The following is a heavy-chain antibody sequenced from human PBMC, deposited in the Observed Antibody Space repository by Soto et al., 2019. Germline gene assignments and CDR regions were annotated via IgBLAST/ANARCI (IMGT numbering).Heavy chain of an antibody. CDR3: ARGSGWYRYYYYYGMDV. CDR1: GYNFTSYW. CDR2: IYPGDSDT. J-gene: IGHJ6*02. V-gene: IGHV5-51*01. Sequence: GESLKISCKGSGYNFTSYWIGWVRQLPGKGLEWMGIIYPGDSDTRYSPSFQGQVTISADKSISTAYLQWSSLKASDTAMYYCARGSGWYRYYYYYGMDVWGQGTTVTVSS. D-gene: IGHD6-19*01.